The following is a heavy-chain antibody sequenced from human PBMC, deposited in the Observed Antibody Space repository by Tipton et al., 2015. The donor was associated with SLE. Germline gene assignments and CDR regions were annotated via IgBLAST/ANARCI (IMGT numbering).Heavy chain of an antibody. Sequence: LRLSCSVSGGSISSSSYYWGWIRQPPGRGLEWIGSIYYSGSTYYSPSLKSRVAISVDTSKNQFSLKMTSVTAADTAVYYCARESSTNPLDYWGQGTLVTVSS. CDR3: ARESSTNPLDY. D-gene: IGHD2-2*01. J-gene: IGHJ4*02. V-gene: IGHV4-39*07. CDR1: GGSISSSSYY. CDR2: IYYSGST.